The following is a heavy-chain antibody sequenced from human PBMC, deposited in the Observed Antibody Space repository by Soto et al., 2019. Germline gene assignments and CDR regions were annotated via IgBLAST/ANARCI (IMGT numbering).Heavy chain of an antibody. CDR2: IWYDGSNK. V-gene: IGHV3-33*01. CDR1: GFTFSSYG. J-gene: IGHJ6*03. CDR3: ARDGTVTNIYYYYYYYMEV. D-gene: IGHD4-4*01. Sequence: GGSLRLSCAASGFTFSSYGMHWVRQAPGKGLEWVAVIWYDGSNKYYADSVKGRFTISRDNSKNTLYLQMNSLRAEDTAVYYCARDGTVTNIYYYYYYYMEVWGKGTTVTVSS.